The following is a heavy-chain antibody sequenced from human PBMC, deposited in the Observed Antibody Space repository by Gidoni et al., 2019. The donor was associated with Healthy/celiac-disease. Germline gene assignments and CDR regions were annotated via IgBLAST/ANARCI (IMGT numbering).Heavy chain of an antibody. V-gene: IGHV3-48*03. Sequence: EVQLVESGGGLVQPGGSLRLSCAASGCTFSSYEMNWVRQAPGKGLEWVSYISSSGSTIYYADSVKGRFTISRDNAKNSLYLQMNSLRAEDTAVYYCARGMGLGYCSSTSCYPPPIWGQGTLVTVSS. CDR2: ISSSGSTI. J-gene: IGHJ4*02. CDR1: GCTFSSYE. D-gene: IGHD2-2*01. CDR3: ARGMGLGYCSSTSCYPPPI.